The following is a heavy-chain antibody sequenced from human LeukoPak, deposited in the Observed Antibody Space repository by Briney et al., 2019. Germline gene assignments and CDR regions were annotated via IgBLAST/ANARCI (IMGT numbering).Heavy chain of an antibody. D-gene: IGHD6-13*01. CDR1: GFTFGSYE. V-gene: IGHV3-48*03. CDR2: ISSSGSTI. CDR3: ARETSTWYPMDS. Sequence: PGGSLRLSCAASGFTFGSYEMNWVRQAPGKGLEWVSYISSSGSTIYYADSVKGRFTISRDTAKNSLYLQINSLRAEDTAVYYCARETSTWYPMDSWGQGTLVTVSS. J-gene: IGHJ4*02.